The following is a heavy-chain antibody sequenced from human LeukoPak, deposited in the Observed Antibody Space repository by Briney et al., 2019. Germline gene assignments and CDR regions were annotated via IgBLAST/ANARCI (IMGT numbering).Heavy chain of an antibody. CDR3: ARISTGYSSGPKGGYYFDY. J-gene: IGHJ4*02. CDR1: GYTFTSYY. D-gene: IGHD6-19*01. V-gene: IGHV1-46*01. CDR2: INPSGGST. Sequence: GVSVKVSCKASGYTFTSYYMHWVRQAPGQGLEWVGIINPSGGSTSYAQKFQGRVTMTRDMSTSTVYMELSSLRSEDTAVYYCARISTGYSSGPKGGYYFDYWGQGTLVTVSS.